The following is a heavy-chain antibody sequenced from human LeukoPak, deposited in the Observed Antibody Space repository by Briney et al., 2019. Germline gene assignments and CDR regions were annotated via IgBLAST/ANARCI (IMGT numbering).Heavy chain of an antibody. J-gene: IGHJ5*02. CDR2: ISYDGSNK. CDR3: AKDLGGIAVAGS. D-gene: IGHD6-19*01. V-gene: IGHV3-30*18. CDR1: GFTFSSYG. Sequence: GGSLRPSCAASGFTFSSYGMHWVRQAPGKGLEWVAVISYDGSNKYYADSVKGRFTISRDNSKNTLYLQMNSLRAEDTAVYYCAKDLGGIAVAGSWGQGTLVTVSS.